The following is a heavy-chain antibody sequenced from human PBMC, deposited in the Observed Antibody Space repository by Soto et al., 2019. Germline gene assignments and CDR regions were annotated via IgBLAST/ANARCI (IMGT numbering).Heavy chain of an antibody. V-gene: IGHV4-59*01. CDR2: VYYSGST. CDR1: GCSISSYY. D-gene: IGHD3-10*01. Sequence: PSETLSLTCTVSGCSISSYYWSWIRQPPGKGLEWIWYVYYSGSTNYNPSLKSRVNISVDTSKNQFSLKLSSVNAADTAVYYCARQSGSGRSYYYYGMDVWGQGTTVTVSS. J-gene: IGHJ6*02. CDR3: ARQSGSGRSYYYYGMDV.